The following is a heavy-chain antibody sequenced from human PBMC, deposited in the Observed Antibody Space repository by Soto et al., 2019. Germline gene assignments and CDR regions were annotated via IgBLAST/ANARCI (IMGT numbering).Heavy chain of an antibody. J-gene: IGHJ3*02. CDR3: ARGITGTYGGGDAFDI. D-gene: IGHD1-20*01. CDR1: GFTFSSYA. V-gene: IGHV3-30-3*01. Sequence: GGSLRLSCAASGFTFSSYALYWVRQAPGKGLEWVAVISHDGDNKFSADSVKGRFTISRDNSKNTLYLQMNSLRVEDAAVYYCARGITGTYGGGDAFDIWGQGTMVTVSS. CDR2: ISHDGDNK.